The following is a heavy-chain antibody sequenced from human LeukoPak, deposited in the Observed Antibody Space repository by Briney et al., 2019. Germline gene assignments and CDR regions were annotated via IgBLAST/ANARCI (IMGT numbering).Heavy chain of an antibody. J-gene: IGHJ3*02. Sequence: GGSLRLSCAASGFTFSSYAMSWVRQAPGKGLEWVSAISGSGGSTYYADSVKGRFTISRDNSKNTLYLQMSSLRAEDTAVYYCAKGPTLRYFDWLPRGDAFDIWGQGTMVTVSS. D-gene: IGHD3-9*01. V-gene: IGHV3-23*01. CDR1: GFTFSSYA. CDR3: AKGPTLRYFDWLPRGDAFDI. CDR2: ISGSGGST.